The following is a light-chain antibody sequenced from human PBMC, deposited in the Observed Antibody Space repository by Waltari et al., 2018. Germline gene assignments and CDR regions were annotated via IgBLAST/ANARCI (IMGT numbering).Light chain of an antibody. CDR2: AAS. V-gene: IGKV1-6*01. CDR3: LQDYSYPYT. Sequence: AIQMTQSPSPLSASVGAGVTITCRASQGVRNDLGWYQQQPGKAPKVLIYAASSLQSGVPSRFSGSGSGTDFTLTISSLQPEDFATYYCLQDYSYPYTFGQGTKLEIK. CDR1: QGVRND. J-gene: IGKJ2*01.